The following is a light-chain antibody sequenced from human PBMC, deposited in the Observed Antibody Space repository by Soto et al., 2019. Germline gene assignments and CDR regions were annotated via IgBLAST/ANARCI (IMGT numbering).Light chain of an antibody. Sequence: EIVLTQSPGTLSLSPGERDTISCRASQSVSSSYLAWYQQKPGQAPRLLIYGASSRATGIPDRFSGSGSGTDFTLTISRLEPEDFAVYYCQQYGSSPPLTFGQGTKV. J-gene: IGKJ1*01. CDR3: QQYGSSPPLT. V-gene: IGKV3-20*01. CDR1: QSVSSSY. CDR2: GAS.